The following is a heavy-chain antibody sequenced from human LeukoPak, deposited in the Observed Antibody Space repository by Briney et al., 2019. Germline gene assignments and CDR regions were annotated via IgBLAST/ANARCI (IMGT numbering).Heavy chain of an antibody. CDR1: GGSISSSSYY. CDR3: ARDPGYSISLFDY. V-gene: IGHV4-39*02. J-gene: IGHJ4*02. CDR2: IYYSGST. D-gene: IGHD6-13*01. Sequence: PSETLSLTCTVSGGSISSSSYYWGWIRQPPGKGLEWIGSIYYSGSTYYNPSLKSRVTISVDTSKNQFSLKLSSVTAADTAVYYCARDPGYSISLFDYWGQGTLVTVSS.